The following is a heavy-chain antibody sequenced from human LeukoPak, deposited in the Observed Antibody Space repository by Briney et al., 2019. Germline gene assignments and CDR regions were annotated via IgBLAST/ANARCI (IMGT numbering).Heavy chain of an antibody. CDR1: GGSISSSSYY. Sequence: SETLSLTCTVSGGSISSSSYYWGWIRQPPGKGLEWIGSIYYSGSTYYNPSLKSRVTISVDTSKNQFSLKLSSVTAADTAVYYCARLGCSSTSCYVLLGWFDPWGQGTLVTVSS. V-gene: IGHV4-39*07. J-gene: IGHJ5*02. D-gene: IGHD2-2*01. CDR3: ARLGCSSTSCYVLLGWFDP. CDR2: IYYSGST.